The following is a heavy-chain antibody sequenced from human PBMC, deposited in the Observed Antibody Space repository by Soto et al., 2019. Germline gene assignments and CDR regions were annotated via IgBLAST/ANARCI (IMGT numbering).Heavy chain of an antibody. CDR3: ARVWRSIVVVPAANDY. D-gene: IGHD2-2*01. CDR1: GYTFTSYG. V-gene: IGHV1-18*04. Sequence: ASVKVSCKASGYTFTSYGISWVRQAPGQGLEWMGWISAYNGNTNYAQKLQGRVTMTTDTSTSTAYMELRSLRSDDTAVYYCARVWRSIVVVPAANDYWGQGTLVTVSS. J-gene: IGHJ4*02. CDR2: ISAYNGNT.